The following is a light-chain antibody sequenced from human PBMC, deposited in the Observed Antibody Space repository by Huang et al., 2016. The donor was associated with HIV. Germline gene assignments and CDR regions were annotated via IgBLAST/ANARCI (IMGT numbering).Light chain of an antibody. CDR3: QQRSNWPLLT. CDR1: QSVFSY. Sequence: EIVLTQSPATLSFSPGETATLSCRASQSVFSYLAWYQHKPGQAPRLLIYDASNRATGIPARFSGSGSGTDFTLTISSLQPEDFAVYYCQQRSNWPLLTFGGGTKVEI. V-gene: IGKV3-11*01. CDR2: DAS. J-gene: IGKJ4*01.